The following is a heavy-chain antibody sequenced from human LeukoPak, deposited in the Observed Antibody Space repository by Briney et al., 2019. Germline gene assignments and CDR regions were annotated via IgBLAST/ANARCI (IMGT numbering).Heavy chain of an antibody. V-gene: IGHV1-2*02. CDR3: ARAGENWNYYYFYY. D-gene: IGHD1-7*01. CDR2: INPNSGGT. CDR1: GYTFTGYY. J-gene: IGHJ4*02. Sequence: VASVKVSCKASGYTFTGYYMHWVRQAPGQGLEWMGWINPNSGGTNYAQKFQGRVTMTGDTSISTAYMELSRLRSDDTAVYYCARAGENWNYYYFYYWGQGTLVTVSS.